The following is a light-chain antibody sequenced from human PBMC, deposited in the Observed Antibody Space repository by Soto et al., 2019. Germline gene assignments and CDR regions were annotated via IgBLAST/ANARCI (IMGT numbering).Light chain of an antibody. J-gene: IGKJ1*01. CDR2: DAS. Sequence: ETMMTQSPDTLSVSLGERATLSCRASQSLRSSLAWYQQKPGQAPRLLIYDASTRAPGIPARFSGSGSGTDFTLTISGLQSEDFAVYYCQQYNNWPQTFGQGTKVEIK. CDR3: QQYNNWPQT. V-gene: IGKV3-15*01. CDR1: QSLRSS.